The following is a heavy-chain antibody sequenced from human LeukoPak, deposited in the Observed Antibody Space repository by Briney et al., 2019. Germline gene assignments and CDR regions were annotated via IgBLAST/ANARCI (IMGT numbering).Heavy chain of an antibody. CDR3: ARGLRDEERYYKYYYMDV. CDR1: GGSISGYF. V-gene: IGHV4-4*09. J-gene: IGHJ6*03. Sequence: SETLSLTCTISGGSISGYFGTWIRQASGKGLEWIGYIHTIETKYNPSLQSRVSMSIDTSKNQFSLNLRSVTAADTAVYYCARGLRDEERYYKYYYMDVWAKGPRSPSP. D-gene: IGHD3-22*01. CDR2: IHTIET.